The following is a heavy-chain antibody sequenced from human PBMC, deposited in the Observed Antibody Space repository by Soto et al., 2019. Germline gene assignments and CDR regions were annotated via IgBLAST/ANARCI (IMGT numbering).Heavy chain of an antibody. CDR1: GFSFPSYA. Sequence: EVQLLESGGGLVHPGGSLRLSCAASGFSFPSYAMAWVRQAPGEGLEWVSTITFSGGDTYYADSVKGRFTISRDNSRNTVYLQMNSRRAEDTAAYYGAKVGFGYLEHWGLGSRVTVSS. J-gene: IGHJ4*02. D-gene: IGHD3-10*01. CDR3: AKVGFGYLEH. V-gene: IGHV3-23*01. CDR2: ITFSGGDT.